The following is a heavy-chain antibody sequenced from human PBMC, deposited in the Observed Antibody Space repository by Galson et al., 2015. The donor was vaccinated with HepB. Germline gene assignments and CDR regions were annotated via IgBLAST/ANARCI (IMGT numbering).Heavy chain of an antibody. CDR2: ISYDGSNK. CDR3: ARGSEVFDY. CDR1: GFAFSSYA. Sequence: SLRLSCAASGFAFSSYAMHWVRQAPGKGLEWVAVISYDGSNKYYADSVKGRFTISRDNSKNTLYLQMNSLRAEDTAVYYCARGSEVFDYWGQGTLVTVSS. V-gene: IGHV3-30*04. J-gene: IGHJ4*02.